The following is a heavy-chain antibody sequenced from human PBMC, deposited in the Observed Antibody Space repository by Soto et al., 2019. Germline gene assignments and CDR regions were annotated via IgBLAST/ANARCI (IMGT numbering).Heavy chain of an antibody. D-gene: IGHD4-17*01. CDR3: ARDTAPSEV. V-gene: IGHV1-69*04. Sequence: GASVKVSCKASGGTFSSYTISWVRQDPGQGLEWMGRIIPILGIANYAQKSQRRVTITTATSASTAYMELSSLRSEDTAAYSCARDTAPSEVWGQGTLVTVSS. CDR1: GGTFSSYT. CDR2: IIPILGIA. J-gene: IGHJ4*03.